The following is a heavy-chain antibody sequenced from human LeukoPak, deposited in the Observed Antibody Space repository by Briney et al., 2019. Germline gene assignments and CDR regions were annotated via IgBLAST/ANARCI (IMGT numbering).Heavy chain of an antibody. CDR2: IKSDGSEE. Sequence: PGGPLRLSCAASGFTFSGYWMTWVRQAPGKGLEWVAIIKSDGSEEYYVDSVKGRFTISRDNAKNSLYLQMNSLRAEDTAVYYCARETGRSSDYWGQGTLVTVSS. J-gene: IGHJ4*02. D-gene: IGHD6-6*01. CDR1: GFTFSGYW. V-gene: IGHV3-7*04. CDR3: ARETGRSSDY.